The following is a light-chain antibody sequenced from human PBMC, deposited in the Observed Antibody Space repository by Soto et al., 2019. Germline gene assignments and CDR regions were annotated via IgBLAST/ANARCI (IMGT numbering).Light chain of an antibody. V-gene: IGKV3-11*01. Sequence: EIVLTQSPATLSLSPGEIATLSCRASQSVSSYFAWYQQKPGQAPRLLIYDASNRATGIPARFSGSGSGTDFTLTISSLEPEDFAVYYCQQRSNWPPFTFGPGTKVDIK. CDR3: QQRSNWPPFT. CDR2: DAS. J-gene: IGKJ3*01. CDR1: QSVSSY.